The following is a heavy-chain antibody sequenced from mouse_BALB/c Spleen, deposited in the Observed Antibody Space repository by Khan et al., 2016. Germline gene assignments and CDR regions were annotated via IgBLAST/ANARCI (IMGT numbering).Heavy chain of an antibody. Sequence: QVQLQQSGAELAKPGASVTMSCKASGYTFTSYWMHWVKQRPGQGLEWIGYINPSTGYTEYNQKFKDKATLTADKSSSTAYMQLSSLTSEDSAVYYCARINYGNYWGQGTLVTVSA. CDR1: GYTFTSYW. D-gene: IGHD2-1*01. CDR2: INPSTGYT. V-gene: IGHV1-7*01. CDR3: ARINYGNY. J-gene: IGHJ3*01.